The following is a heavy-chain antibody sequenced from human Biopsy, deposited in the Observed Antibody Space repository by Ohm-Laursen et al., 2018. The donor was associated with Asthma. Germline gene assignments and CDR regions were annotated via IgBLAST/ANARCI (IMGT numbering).Heavy chain of an antibody. Sequence: SETLSLTCTVSGGSMSSSSYYWGWIRQPPGKGLEWMGSISYTGSAYHNPSLKSRVTISVDTSKNHFSLRLNSLSAADTAVYYCARGTIVAGIDYWGRGTLVTVSS. CDR1: GGSMSSSSYY. CDR2: ISYTGSA. J-gene: IGHJ4*02. D-gene: IGHD5-12*01. V-gene: IGHV4-39*02. CDR3: ARGTIVAGIDY.